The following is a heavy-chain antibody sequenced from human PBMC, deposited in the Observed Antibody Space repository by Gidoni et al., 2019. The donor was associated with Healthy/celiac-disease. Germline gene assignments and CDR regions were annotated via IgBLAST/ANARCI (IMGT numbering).Heavy chain of an antibody. Sequence: GKGLEWIGYIYYSGSTYYNPSLKSRVTISVDTSKNQFSLKLSSVTAADTAVYYCARGLLFGGSYLFDYWGQGTLVTVSS. V-gene: IGHV4-31*02. CDR3: ARGLLFGGSYLFDY. J-gene: IGHJ4*02. CDR2: IYYSGST. D-gene: IGHD1-26*01.